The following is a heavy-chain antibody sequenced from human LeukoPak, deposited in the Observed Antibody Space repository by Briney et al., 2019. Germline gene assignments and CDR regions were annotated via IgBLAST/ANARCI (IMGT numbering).Heavy chain of an antibody. J-gene: IGHJ4*02. CDR3: ARGPNTAMVPPFDY. V-gene: IGHV1-8*02. CDR1: GYTFTGYY. D-gene: IGHD5-18*01. CDR2: MNPNSGNT. Sequence: ASVKVSCKASGYTFTGYYMHWVRQAPGQGLEWMGWMNPNSGNTGYAQKFQGRVTMTRNTSISTAYMELSSLRSEDTAVYYCARGPNTAMVPPFDYWGQGTLVTVSS.